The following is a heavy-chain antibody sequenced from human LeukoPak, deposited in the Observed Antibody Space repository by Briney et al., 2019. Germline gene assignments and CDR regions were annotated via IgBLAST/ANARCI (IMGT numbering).Heavy chain of an antibody. V-gene: IGHV3-21*01. CDR1: GFTFSSYS. CDR3: ARGGPAAGRFDY. D-gene: IGHD6-13*01. CDR2: ISSSSSYI. J-gene: IGHJ4*02. Sequence: GGSLRLSCAASGFTFSSYSMNWVRQAPGKGLEWVSSISSSSSYISYADSVKGRFTISRDNAKNSLYLQMNSLRAEDTAVYYCARGGPAAGRFDYWGQGTLVTVSS.